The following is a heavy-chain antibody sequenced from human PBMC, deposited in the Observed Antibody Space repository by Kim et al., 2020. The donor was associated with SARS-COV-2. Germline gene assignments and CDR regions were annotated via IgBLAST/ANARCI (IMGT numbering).Heavy chain of an antibody. D-gene: IGHD6-13*01. J-gene: IGHJ4*02. CDR2: GST. Sequence: GSTYYADSVKGRFTISIDNSKTTLYLQMNSLRAEDTAVYYCAKGIAEFDYWGQGTLVTVSS. V-gene: IGHV3-23*01. CDR3: AKGIAEFDY.